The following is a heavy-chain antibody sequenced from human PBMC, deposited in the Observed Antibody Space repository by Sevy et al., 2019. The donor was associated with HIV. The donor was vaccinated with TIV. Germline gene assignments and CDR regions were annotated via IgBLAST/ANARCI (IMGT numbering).Heavy chain of an antibody. D-gene: IGHD3-9*01. J-gene: IGHJ4*02. CDR1: GFTFGDYW. CDR3: AGCQPYNYYHDGAVYYGLLFDH. V-gene: IGHV3-7*01. CDR2: IKQGGSET. Sequence: GGSLRLSCAASGFTFGDYWLTWVRQVPGKGLEWVANIKQGGSETYYADSVKGRFSISRDNAKNSLYLQMNSLRAEDRAVYYCAGCQPYNYYHDGAVYYGLLFDHWGQGALVTVSS.